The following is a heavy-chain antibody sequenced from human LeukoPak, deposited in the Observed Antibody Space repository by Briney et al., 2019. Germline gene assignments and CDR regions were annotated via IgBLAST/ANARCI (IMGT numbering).Heavy chain of an antibody. Sequence: GGSLRLSCAASGFTFSSYDMHCVRQAPGKGLECVTAISSDGSNEYYADSVKGRFTISRDNYKNTLYLQMSSLRAEDTAVYYCAKPRDNSLYCFDYWGQGTLVTVSS. CDR3: AKPRDNSLYCFDY. CDR2: ISSDGSNE. CDR1: GFTFSSYD. J-gene: IGHJ4*02. D-gene: IGHD1-20*01. V-gene: IGHV3-30*18.